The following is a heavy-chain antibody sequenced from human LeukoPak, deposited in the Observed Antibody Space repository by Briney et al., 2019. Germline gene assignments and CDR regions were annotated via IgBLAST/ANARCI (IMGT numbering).Heavy chain of an antibody. CDR1: GFDFSDYT. J-gene: IGHJ4*02. CDR2: ISSNGRYI. CDR3: ARDGMGSYDY. V-gene: IGHV3-21*01. D-gene: IGHD3-10*01. Sequence: GGSLRLSCAASGFDFSDYTINWVRQAPGKGLEWVSSISSNGRYIYYADSVKGRLTISRDNAKNSVYLQMNSLRAEDTAVYYCARDGMGSYDYWGQGTLVTVSS.